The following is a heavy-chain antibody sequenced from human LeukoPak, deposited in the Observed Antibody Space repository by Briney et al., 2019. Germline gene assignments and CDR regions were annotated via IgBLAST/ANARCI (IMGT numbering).Heavy chain of an antibody. CDR2: INHSGYT. CDR1: RYSITSAYY. J-gene: IGHJ4*02. V-gene: IGHV4-38-2*02. Sequence: PSETLSLTCIVSRYSITSAYYWGWIRQPPGKGLEWIGEINHSGYTNDSPSLKSRVTLSIDTSRKQFSLNLRSATVADTGIYYCTRMTTGHDYWGQGTLVTVSS. D-gene: IGHD4-17*01. CDR3: TRMTTGHDY.